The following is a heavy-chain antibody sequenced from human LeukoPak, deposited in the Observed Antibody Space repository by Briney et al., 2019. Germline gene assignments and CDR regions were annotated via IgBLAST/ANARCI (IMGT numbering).Heavy chain of an antibody. J-gene: IGHJ4*02. D-gene: IGHD2-8*02. CDR2: GHHSESS. CDR3: ARESAGSLHDSTAAFHY. V-gene: IGHV4-61*08. Sequence: SQTLSLTCTVSGGSISSGGYYWSWIRQPPGKGLEWIAYGHHSESSNYNPSFRSRVTIPVDTSRNQFSLRLTSVTAADTAVYYCARESAGSLHDSTAAFHYWGQGILVIVSS. CDR1: GGSISSGGYY.